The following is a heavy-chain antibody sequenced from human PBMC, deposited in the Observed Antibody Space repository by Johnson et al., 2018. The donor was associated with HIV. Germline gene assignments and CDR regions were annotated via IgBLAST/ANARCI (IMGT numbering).Heavy chain of an antibody. V-gene: IGHV3-11*04. CDR2: IRSSGSTI. D-gene: IGHD3-16*01. Sequence: QVQLVESGGGLVKPGGSLRLSCAASGFTFSDYYMSWIRQAPGKGLGWASYIRSSGSTIYYADSVKGRFTISRENATNSLYLQMNSLRAGDTAVYYCARGERFGRTQEAFDTWGQGTMVTVSS. CDR1: GFTFSDYY. CDR3: ARGERFGRTQEAFDT. J-gene: IGHJ3*02.